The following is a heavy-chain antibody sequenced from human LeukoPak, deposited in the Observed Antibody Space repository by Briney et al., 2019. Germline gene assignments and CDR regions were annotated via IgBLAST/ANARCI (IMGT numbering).Heavy chain of an antibody. CDR3: ARSRRVWFGELSSYYFDY. Sequence: GASVKVSCKASGYTFTSYDINWVRQATGQGLEWMGWMNPNSGNTGYAQKFQGRVTMTRNTSISTAYMELSSLRSEDTAVYYCARSRRVWFGELSSYYFDYWGQGTLVTVSS. J-gene: IGHJ4*02. CDR2: MNPNSGNT. D-gene: IGHD3-10*01. CDR1: GYTFTSYD. V-gene: IGHV1-8*01.